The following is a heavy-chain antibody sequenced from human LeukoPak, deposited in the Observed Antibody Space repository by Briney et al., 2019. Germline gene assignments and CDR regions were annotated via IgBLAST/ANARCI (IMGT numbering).Heavy chain of an antibody. Sequence: SETLSLTCTVSGGSISSYYWSWIRQPPGKGLEWIGYIYYSGSTSYNPSLKSRVTISVDTSKNQFSLKLSSVTAADTAVYYCARVARYSSSWAYYYYGMDVWGQGTTVTVSS. D-gene: IGHD6-13*01. CDR3: ARVARYSSSWAYYYYGMDV. J-gene: IGHJ6*02. CDR1: GGSISSYY. V-gene: IGHV4-59*01. CDR2: IYYSGST.